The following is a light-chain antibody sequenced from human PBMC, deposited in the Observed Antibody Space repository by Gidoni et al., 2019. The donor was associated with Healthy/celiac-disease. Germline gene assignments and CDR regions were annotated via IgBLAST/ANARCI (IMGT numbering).Light chain of an antibody. J-gene: IGKJ1*01. CDR1: QGIITW. CDR3: QQANSYPWS. Sequence: DIQMTHTPSSVSVPVGDRVTITCRASQGIITWLYWYQQKPGTAPKLLIDAATSLQDGVPSRFSGSGSGTDFTLTISSLQPEDFATYYCQQANSYPWSFGQGTKVEIK. V-gene: IGKV1-12*02. CDR2: AAT.